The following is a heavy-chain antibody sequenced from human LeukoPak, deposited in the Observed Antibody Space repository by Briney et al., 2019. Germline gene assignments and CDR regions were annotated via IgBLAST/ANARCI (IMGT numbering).Heavy chain of an antibody. D-gene: IGHD3-10*01. CDR1: GFTFSGLS. CDR3: ARAGSHWHYVY. Sequence: GGSLRLSCAASGFTFSGLSMSWVRQSPTKGLEWVANIKQDGSERYSVDSVKGRFTISRDNAKNSLSLQMNNLRVEDTAVYYCARAGSHWHYVYWGQGTVVTVS. J-gene: IGHJ4*02. CDR2: IKQDGSER. V-gene: IGHV3-7*01.